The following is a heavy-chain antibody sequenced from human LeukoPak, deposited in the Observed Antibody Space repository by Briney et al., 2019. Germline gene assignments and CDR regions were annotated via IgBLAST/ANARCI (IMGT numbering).Heavy chain of an antibody. CDR3: AVLSSGYPVDY. Sequence: GGSLRLSCAASGFTFRSYWMHWVRQAPGKGLVWVSRINSDGSSTTYADSVKGRFTISRDNAKNTLHLQMNSLRVEDTAVYYCAVLSSGYPVDYWGRGTLVTVSS. J-gene: IGHJ4*02. CDR1: GFTFRSYW. CDR2: INSDGSST. V-gene: IGHV3-74*01. D-gene: IGHD3-22*01.